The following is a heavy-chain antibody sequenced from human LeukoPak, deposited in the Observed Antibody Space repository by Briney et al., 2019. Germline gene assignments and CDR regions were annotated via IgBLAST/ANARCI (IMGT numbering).Heavy chain of an antibody. CDR1: GGSISSYY. CDR3: ARGRYYDSSGYYGNKSRFDP. D-gene: IGHD3-22*01. J-gene: IGHJ5*02. CDR2: MYYRGNT. V-gene: IGHV4-59*12. Sequence: SETLSLTCTVSGGSISSYYWSWIRQPPGKGLEWIGYMYYRGNTNYNPSLKSRVTISVDTSKNQFSLKLSSVTAADTAVYYCARGRYYDSSGYYGNKSRFDPWGQGTLVTVSS.